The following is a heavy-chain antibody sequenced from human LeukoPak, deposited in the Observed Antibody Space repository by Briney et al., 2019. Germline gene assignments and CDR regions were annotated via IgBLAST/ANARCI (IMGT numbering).Heavy chain of an antibody. J-gene: IGHJ5*02. V-gene: IGHV4-34*01. CDR2: INHSGST. CDR1: GFTFSDYY. Sequence: LRLSCAASGFTFSDYYMSWIRQPPGKGLEWIGEINHSGSTNYNPSLKSRVTISVDTSKNQFSLKLSSVTAADTAVYYCARPYYYDSSGYYLWGQGTLVTVSS. D-gene: IGHD3-22*01. CDR3: ARPYYYDSSGYYL.